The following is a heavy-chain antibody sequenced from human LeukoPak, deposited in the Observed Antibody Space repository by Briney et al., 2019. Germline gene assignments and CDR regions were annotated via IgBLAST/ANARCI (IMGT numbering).Heavy chain of an antibody. CDR2: IRSKAYGGTT. V-gene: IGHV3-49*03. J-gene: IGHJ4*02. Sequence: GGSLRLSCTASGFTFGDYAMSWFRQAPGKGLGWVGFIRSKAYGGTTEYAASVKGRFTISRDDSKSIAYLQMNSLKTEDTAVYYCTVVPAAMPRVDYWGQGTLVTVSS. D-gene: IGHD2-2*01. CDR1: GFTFGDYA. CDR3: TVVPAAMPRVDY.